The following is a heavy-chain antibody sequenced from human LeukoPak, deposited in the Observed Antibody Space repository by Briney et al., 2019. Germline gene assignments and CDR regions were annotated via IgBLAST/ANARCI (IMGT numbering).Heavy chain of an antibody. D-gene: IGHD4-17*01. CDR3: ARASGLKRTVTDAFDI. J-gene: IGHJ3*02. Sequence: TASGTLSLTCAVSGGSISSSNWWSWVRQPPGKGLGWIGEIYHSGSTNYNPSLKSRVTISVDKSKNQFSLKLSSVTAADTAVYYCARASGLKRTVTDAFDIWGQGTMVTVSS. V-gene: IGHV4-4*02. CDR1: GGSISSSNW. CDR2: IYHSGST.